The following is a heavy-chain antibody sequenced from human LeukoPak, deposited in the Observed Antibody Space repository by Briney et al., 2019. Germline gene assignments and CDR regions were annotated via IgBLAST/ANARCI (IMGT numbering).Heavy chain of an antibody. V-gene: IGHV4-59*01. D-gene: IGHD3-22*01. Sequence: SETLSLTCTVSGGSISSYYWSWIRQPPGKGLEWIGCIYYSGSTNYNPSLKSRVTISVDTSKNQFSLKLSSVTAADTAVYYCARGEDYYDSSGYFDYWGQGTLVTVSS. CDR3: ARGEDYYDSSGYFDY. CDR1: GGSISSYY. CDR2: IYYSGST. J-gene: IGHJ4*02.